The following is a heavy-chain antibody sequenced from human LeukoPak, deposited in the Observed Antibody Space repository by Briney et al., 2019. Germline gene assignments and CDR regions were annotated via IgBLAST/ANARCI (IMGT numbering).Heavy chain of an antibody. V-gene: IGHV3-30-3*01. J-gene: IGHJ4*02. CDR1: GFTFSSYA. CDR2: ISYDGSNK. CDR3: ARQEGPDFDY. Sequence: PGGSLRLSCAASGFTFSSYAMHWVRRAPGKGLEWVAVISYDGSNKYYADSVKGRFTISRDNSKNTLYLQMNSLRAEDTAVYYCARQEGPDFDYWGQGTLVTVSS.